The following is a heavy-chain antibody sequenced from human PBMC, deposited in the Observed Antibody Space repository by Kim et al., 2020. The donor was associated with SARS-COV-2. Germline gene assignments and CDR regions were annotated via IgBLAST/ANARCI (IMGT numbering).Heavy chain of an antibody. Sequence: GGSLRLSCAASGFSFSSYNMNWVRQAPGKGLEWVSSISSSSSYIYYADSVKGRFTISRDNARNSLYLQMNSLRAEDTAVYYCARDSRGVVVTYPDYWGQGTLVTVSS. V-gene: IGHV3-21*01. CDR1: GFSFSSYN. J-gene: IGHJ4*02. CDR3: ARDSRGVVVTYPDY. D-gene: IGHD3-22*01. CDR2: ISSSSSYI.